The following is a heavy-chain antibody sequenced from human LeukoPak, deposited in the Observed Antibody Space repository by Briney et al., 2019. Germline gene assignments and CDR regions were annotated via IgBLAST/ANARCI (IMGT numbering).Heavy chain of an antibody. Sequence: GASVKVSCKASGYTFTSYDINWVRQATGQGLEWMGWMNPNSGNTGYAQKFQGRVTMTRDTSISTAYMELSKLRSDDTAVYYCARGITIFGVVILHFDYWGQGTLVTVSS. CDR1: GYTFTSYD. CDR2: MNPNSGNT. D-gene: IGHD3-3*01. CDR3: ARGITIFGVVILHFDY. V-gene: IGHV1-8*02. J-gene: IGHJ4*02.